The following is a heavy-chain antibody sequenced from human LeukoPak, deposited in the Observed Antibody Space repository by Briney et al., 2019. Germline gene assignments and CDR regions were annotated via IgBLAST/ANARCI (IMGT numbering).Heavy chain of an antibody. CDR2: IYYSGST. J-gene: IGHJ3*02. CDR1: GGSISSYY. CDR3: ARGGSIVGATPHDTFDI. D-gene: IGHD1-26*01. V-gene: IGHV4-59*01. Sequence: PSETLSLTCTVSGGSISSYYWSWIRQPPGEGLEWIGYIYYSGSTNYNPSLKSRVTISVDTSKNQFSLKLSSVTAADTAVYYCARGGSIVGATPHDTFDIWGQGTMVTVSS.